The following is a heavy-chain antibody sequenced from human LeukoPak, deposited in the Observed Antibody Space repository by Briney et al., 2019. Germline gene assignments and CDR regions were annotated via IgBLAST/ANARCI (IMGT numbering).Heavy chain of an antibody. V-gene: IGHV4-59*08. CDR2: IYYTGT. D-gene: IGHD2-15*01. CDR1: GGSVTDYY. Sequence: PSETLSLTCTVSGGSVTDYYWSWIRQSPGKGLEWIGYIYYTGTSYNPSLKSRVTISADTSKNQFSLKLSSVTAADTAVYYCARLWSTSCSSGSCPHQPNYWGQGTLVTVSS. CDR3: ARLWSTSCSSGSCPHQPNY. J-gene: IGHJ4*02.